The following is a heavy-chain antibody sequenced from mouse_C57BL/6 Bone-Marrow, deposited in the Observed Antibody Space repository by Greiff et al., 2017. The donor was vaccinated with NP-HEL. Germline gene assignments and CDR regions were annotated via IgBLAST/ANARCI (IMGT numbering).Heavy chain of an antibody. D-gene: IGHD1-1*01. CDR2: IDPENGDT. V-gene: IGHV14-4*01. J-gene: IGHJ2*01. CDR1: GFNIKDDY. CDR3: TSITTVAPYYFDY. Sequence: VQLQQSGAELVRPGASVKLSCTASGFNIKDDYMHWVKQRPEQGLEWIGWIDPENGDTEYASKFQGKATITADTSSNTAYLQLSSLTSEDTAVYYCTSITTVAPYYFDYWCQGTTLTVSS.